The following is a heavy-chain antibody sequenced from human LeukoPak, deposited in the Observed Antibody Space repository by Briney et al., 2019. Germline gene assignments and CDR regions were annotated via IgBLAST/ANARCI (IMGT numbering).Heavy chain of an antibody. CDR2: INHSGST. CDR3: ATARRDYGRSFDY. CDR1: GGSLSGYY. D-gene: IGHD4-17*01. Sequence: PSETLSLTCAVSGGSLSGYYWNWIRQPPGKGLEWIWEINHSGSTNYNPSLKSRVTISVDTSRKQFFLRLSSVTAADTAMYYCATARRDYGRSFDYWGQGTLVTVSS. J-gene: IGHJ4*02. V-gene: IGHV4-34*01.